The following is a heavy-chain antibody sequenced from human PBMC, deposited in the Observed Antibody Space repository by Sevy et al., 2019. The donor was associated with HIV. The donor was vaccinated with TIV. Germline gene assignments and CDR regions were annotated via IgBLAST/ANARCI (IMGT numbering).Heavy chain of an antibody. CDR3: ARHGITGTTNYYYGMDV. Sequence: GVSLKISCKGSGYSFTSYWIGWVRQMPGKGLEWMGIIYPGDSDTRYSPSFQGQVTISADKSISTAYLQWSSLKASDTAMYYCARHGITGTTNYYYGMDVWGQGTTVTVSS. J-gene: IGHJ6*02. CDR2: IYPGDSDT. D-gene: IGHD1-7*01. CDR1: GYSFTSYW. V-gene: IGHV5-51*01.